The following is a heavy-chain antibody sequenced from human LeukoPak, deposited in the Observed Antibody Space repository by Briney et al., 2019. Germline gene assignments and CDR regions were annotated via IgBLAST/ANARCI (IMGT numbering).Heavy chain of an antibody. Sequence: SETLSLTCAVYGGSFSGYYWSWIRQPPGKGLEWIGEINHSGSTNYNPSLKSRVTISVDTSKNQFSLKLSSVTAADTAVYYCARDRDCSGGSCYFQHWGQGTLVTVSS. CDR2: INHSGST. CDR1: GGSFSGYY. V-gene: IGHV4-34*01. CDR3: ARDRDCSGGSCYFQH. D-gene: IGHD2-15*01. J-gene: IGHJ1*01.